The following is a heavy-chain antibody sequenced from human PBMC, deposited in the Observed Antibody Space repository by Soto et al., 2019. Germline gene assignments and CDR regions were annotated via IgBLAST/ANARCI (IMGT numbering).Heavy chain of an antibody. J-gene: IGHJ4*02. CDR3: ARGELSVLGAKGSFDY. CDR2: INPSGGST. V-gene: IGHV1-46*01. D-gene: IGHD1-26*01. CDR1: GYTFTSYY. Sequence: ASVKVSCKASGYTFTSYYIHWVGQAPLQGLEWMVIINPSGGSTSYAQKFQGRVTMTRDTSTSTVYMELSSLRSEDTAVYYCARGELSVLGAKGSFDYWGPGTMVTISS.